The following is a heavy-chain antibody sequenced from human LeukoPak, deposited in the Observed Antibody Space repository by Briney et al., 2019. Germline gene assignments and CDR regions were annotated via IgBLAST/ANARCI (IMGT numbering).Heavy chain of an antibody. J-gene: IGHJ4*02. CDR1: GGSFSGYY. V-gene: IGHV4-34*01. Sequence: SETLSHTCAVHGGSFSGYYWNWIRQPPGKGLEWIGEIIHDGSTNSNPSLESRVTISVDTSKNQFSLRLSSVTAADTAVYYCARGRYYFDSSGIYYWGLGTLVTVSS. CDR2: IIHDGST. CDR3: ARGRYYFDSSGIYY. D-gene: IGHD3-22*01.